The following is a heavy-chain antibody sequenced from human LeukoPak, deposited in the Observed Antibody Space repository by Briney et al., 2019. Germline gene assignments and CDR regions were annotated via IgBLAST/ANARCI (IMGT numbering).Heavy chain of an antibody. CDR2: IIPIFGTA. D-gene: IGHD4-17*01. V-gene: IGHV1-69*13. J-gene: IGHJ3*02. Sequence: GASVKVSCKASGGTFSGYAISWVRQAPGQGLEWMGGIIPIFGTANYAQKFQGRVTITADESTSTAYMELSSLRSEDTAVYYCARPSDYGDYARVSAFDIWGQGTMVTVSS. CDR3: ARPSDYGDYARVSAFDI. CDR1: GGTFSGYA.